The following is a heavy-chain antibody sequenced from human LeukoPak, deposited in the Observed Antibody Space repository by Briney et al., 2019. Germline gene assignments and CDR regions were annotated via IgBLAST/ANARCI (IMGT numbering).Heavy chain of an antibody. Sequence: SETLSLTCAVYGGSFSGYYWSWIRQPPGKGLEWIGEINHSGSTNYNPSLKSRVTISADTSKNQFSLKLSSVTAADTAVYYCARGKVPWIQLWLSRYFDYWGQGTLVTVSS. CDR3: ARGKVPWIQLWLSRYFDY. V-gene: IGHV4-34*01. J-gene: IGHJ4*02. D-gene: IGHD5-18*01. CDR2: INHSGST. CDR1: GGSFSGYY.